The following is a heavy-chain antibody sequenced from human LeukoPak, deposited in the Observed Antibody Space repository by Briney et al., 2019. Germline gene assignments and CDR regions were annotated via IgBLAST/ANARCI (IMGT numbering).Heavy chain of an antibody. J-gene: IGHJ4*02. Sequence: PGGSLRLSCAASRFTFSRYSINWVRQAPGKGLEWVANIKQDGSEKYYVDSVKGRFTISRDNAKNSLYLQMNSLRAEDTAVYYCARANPHAGIPYYFDYWGQGTLVTVSS. CDR1: RFTFSRYS. D-gene: IGHD2-2*02. CDR2: IKQDGSEK. V-gene: IGHV3-7*01. CDR3: ARANPHAGIPYYFDY.